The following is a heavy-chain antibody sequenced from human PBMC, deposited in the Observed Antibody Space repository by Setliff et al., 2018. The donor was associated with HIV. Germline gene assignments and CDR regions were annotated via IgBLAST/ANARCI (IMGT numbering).Heavy chain of an antibody. CDR1: GDSISNYY. V-gene: IGHV4-4*09. CDR2: IYISGST. J-gene: IGHJ6*03. CDR3: AKGFTMVRGAADYYFYYMDV. Sequence: SETLSLTCTVSGDSISNYYWSWVRQPPGKGLEWIGYIYISGSTNYNPSLKSRVSMSIDTSKKQFSLKLSSVTAADTAVYYCAKGFTMVRGAADYYFYYMDVWGKGTTVTVSS. D-gene: IGHD3-10*01.